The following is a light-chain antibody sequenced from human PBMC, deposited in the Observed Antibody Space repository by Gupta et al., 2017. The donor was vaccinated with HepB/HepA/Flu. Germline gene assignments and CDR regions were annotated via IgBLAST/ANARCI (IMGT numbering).Light chain of an antibody. V-gene: IGLV1-40*01. CDR3: QSYDSSLSVFV. Sequence: QSVLTQPPSVSGAPGQRVTISGTGGSTNIGAGYDVHWYQQLPGTAPKLLIYDNSNRPSGVPDRFSGSKSGTSASLAITGLQAEDEADYYCQSYDSSLSVFVFGTGTKVTVL. CDR1: STNIGAGYD. CDR2: DNS. J-gene: IGLJ1*01.